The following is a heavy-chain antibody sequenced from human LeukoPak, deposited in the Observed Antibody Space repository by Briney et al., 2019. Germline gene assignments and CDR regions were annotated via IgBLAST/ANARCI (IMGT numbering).Heavy chain of an antibody. CDR3: ARDQEGLDY. V-gene: IGHV1-46*01. CDR1: GYTFTSNY. CDR2: IYPRDGST. Sequence: ASVKVSCKASGYTFTSNYIHWVRQAPGQGLEWMGMIYPRDGSTSYAQKFQGRVTVTRDTSTSTVHMELSGLRSEDTAVYYCARDQEGLDYWGQGTLVTVSS. J-gene: IGHJ4*02.